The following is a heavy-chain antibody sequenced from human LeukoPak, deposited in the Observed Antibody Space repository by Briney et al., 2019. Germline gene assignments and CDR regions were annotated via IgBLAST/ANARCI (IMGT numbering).Heavy chain of an antibody. CDR2: INPNSGGT. J-gene: IGHJ4*02. Sequence: ASVKVSCKASGYTFTVFYMHWVRQAPGQGLEWMGWINPNSGGTNYAQKFQGRVTMTRDTSISTAYMELSRLRSDDTAVYYCARGTSYDSSGYYYDYWGRGTLVTVSS. D-gene: IGHD3-22*01. CDR1: GYTFTVFY. V-gene: IGHV1-2*02. CDR3: ARGTSYDSSGYYYDY.